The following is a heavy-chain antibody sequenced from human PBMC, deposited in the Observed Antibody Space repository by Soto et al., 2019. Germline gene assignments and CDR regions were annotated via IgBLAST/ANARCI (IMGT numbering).Heavy chain of an antibody. CDR3: ARDKGIEGETYSSG. CDR2: IIPIFGTA. V-gene: IGHV1-69*13. Sequence: GASVKVSCKASGGTFSSYAISWVRQAPGQGLEWMGGIIPIFGTANYAQKFQGRVTITADESTSTAYMELSSLRSEDTAVYYCARDKGIEGETYSSGWGQGTLVTVSS. D-gene: IGHD6-19*01. CDR1: GGTFSSYA. J-gene: IGHJ4*02.